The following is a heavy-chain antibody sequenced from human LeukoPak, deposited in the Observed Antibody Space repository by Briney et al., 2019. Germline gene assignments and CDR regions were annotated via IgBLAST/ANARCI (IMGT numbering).Heavy chain of an antibody. D-gene: IGHD4-17*01. CDR1: GFTVSSNY. Sequence: GGSLRLSCAASGFTVSSNYMSWVRQAPGRGLEWVSVIYSGGSTYYADSVKGRFTISRDNAKNSLYLQMNSLRAEDTAVYYCARSTTVTTCFDYWGQGTLVTVSS. CDR2: IYSGGST. J-gene: IGHJ4*02. CDR3: ARSTTVTTCFDY. V-gene: IGHV3-66*01.